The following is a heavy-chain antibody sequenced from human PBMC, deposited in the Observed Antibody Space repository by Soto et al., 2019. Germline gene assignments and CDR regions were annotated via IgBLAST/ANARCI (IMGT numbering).Heavy chain of an antibody. Sequence: SGPTLVNPTQTLTLTRTFSGFSLSTSGMCVSWIRQPPGKALEWLALIDWDDDKYYSTSLKTRLTISKDTSKNQVVLTMTNMDPVDTATYYCARIQSSGSKSHFDYWGRGTLVTVSS. V-gene: IGHV2-70*01. CDR2: IDWDDDK. J-gene: IGHJ4*02. CDR1: GFSLSTSGMC. CDR3: ARIQSSGSKSHFDY. D-gene: IGHD6-19*01.